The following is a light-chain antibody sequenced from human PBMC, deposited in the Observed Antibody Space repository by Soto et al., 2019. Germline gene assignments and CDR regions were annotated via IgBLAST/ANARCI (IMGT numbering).Light chain of an antibody. Sequence: QSVLTQPPSVSGAPVQRVTISCNGNSSNIGAGYDVHWYQQLPGTAPKLLIYGNNNRPSGVPDRFFGSKSGTSASLAITGLQAEDEAGYYCQSYDTSLSEVFGGGTKLTVL. J-gene: IGLJ3*02. V-gene: IGLV1-40*01. CDR3: QSYDTSLSEV. CDR1: SSNIGAGYD. CDR2: GNN.